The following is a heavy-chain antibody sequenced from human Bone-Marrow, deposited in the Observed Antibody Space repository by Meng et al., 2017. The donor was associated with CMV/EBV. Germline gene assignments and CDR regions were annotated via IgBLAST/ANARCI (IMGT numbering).Heavy chain of an antibody. CDR1: GYTFTSYA. CDR2: INPNFGAA. D-gene: IGHD4-23*01. V-gene: IGHV1-69*05. Sequence: SVKVSCKASGYTFTSYAMRWVRQAPGQGLEWMGWINPNFGAANYAQKFQGRVTITTDESNSTAYMELSSLRSDDTAVYYCARGVVTAPIEDVDYYGMDVWGQGTTVTVSS. J-gene: IGHJ6*02. CDR3: ARGVVTAPIEDVDYYGMDV.